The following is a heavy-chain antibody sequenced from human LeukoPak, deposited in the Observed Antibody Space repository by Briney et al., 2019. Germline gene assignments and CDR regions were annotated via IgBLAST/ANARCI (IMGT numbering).Heavy chain of an antibody. CDR3: AREGWLQLNYFDY. Sequence: GGSLRLSCAASGFTFSSYGMHWVRQAPGKGLEWVAVIWYDGSNKYYADSVKGRFTISRDNSKNTLYLQMNSLRAEDTAVYYCAREGWLQLNYFDYWGKGTLVTVFS. J-gene: IGHJ4*02. D-gene: IGHD5-24*01. CDR1: GFTFSSYG. CDR2: IWYDGSNK. V-gene: IGHV3-33*01.